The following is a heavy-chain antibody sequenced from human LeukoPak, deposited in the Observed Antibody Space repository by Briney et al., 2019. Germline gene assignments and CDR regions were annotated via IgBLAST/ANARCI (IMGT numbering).Heavy chain of an antibody. CDR3: ARGFTYYDILTGYYTVAEYFQH. CDR2: IIPIFGTA. J-gene: IGHJ1*01. V-gene: IGHV1-69*13. D-gene: IGHD3-9*01. Sequence: GASVKVSCKASGGTFSSYANSWVRQASGQGLEWMGGIIPIFGTANYAQKFQGRVTITADESTSTAYMELSSLRSEDTAVYYCARGFTYYDILTGYYTVAEYFQHWGQGTLVTVSS. CDR1: GGTFSSYA.